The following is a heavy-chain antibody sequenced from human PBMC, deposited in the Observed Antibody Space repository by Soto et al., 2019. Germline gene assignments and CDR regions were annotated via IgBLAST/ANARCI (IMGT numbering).Heavy chain of an antibody. CDR2: IYGSDDE. J-gene: IGHJ6*02. Sequence: QITLKESGPTLVKPTQTLTLTCTFSGFSLTTGGVGVGWIRQPPGKALEWLALIYGSDDERYSPSLKSRLTITKETSKNQGVLTVTNMDSVDAATYYCAHINIHDNLIPRYYYYYAMDVWGQGTAVTVSS. D-gene: IGHD1-1*01. CDR3: AHINIHDNLIPRYYYYYAMDV. V-gene: IGHV2-5*01. CDR1: GFSLTTGGVG.